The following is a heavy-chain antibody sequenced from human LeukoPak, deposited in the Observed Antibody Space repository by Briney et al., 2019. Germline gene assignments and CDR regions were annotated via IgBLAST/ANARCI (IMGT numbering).Heavy chain of an antibody. CDR2: LYSGGST. Sequence: GGTLRLSCAPSGFTVSSTYLSWVRQAPGKGLEWVSVLYSGGSTYYAESVKGRFTISRHNSKNTLYLQMNSLTPEDTAVYYCARGVAGVQNFDSWGQGTLVTVSS. J-gene: IGHJ4*02. D-gene: IGHD2-15*01. CDR1: GFTVSSTY. CDR3: ARGVAGVQNFDS. V-gene: IGHV3-53*04.